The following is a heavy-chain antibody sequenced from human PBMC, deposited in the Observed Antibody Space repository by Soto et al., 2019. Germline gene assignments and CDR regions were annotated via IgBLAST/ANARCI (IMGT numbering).Heavy chain of an antibody. CDR2: IYYSGST. V-gene: IGHV4-59*01. Sequence: SETLSLTCTVSGGSISSYYWSWIRQPPGKGLEWIGYIYYSGSTNYNPSLKSRVTISVDTSKNQFSLKLSSVTAADTAVYYCARAVAGSFKAGFDYWGQGTLVTVS. CDR1: GGSISSYY. CDR3: ARAVAGSFKAGFDY. J-gene: IGHJ4*02. D-gene: IGHD6-19*01.